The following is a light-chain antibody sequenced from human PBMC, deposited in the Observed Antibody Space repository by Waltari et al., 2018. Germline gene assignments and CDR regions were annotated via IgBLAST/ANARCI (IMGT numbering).Light chain of an antibody. CDR3: QQYASSPGT. V-gene: IGKV3-20*01. CDR2: GAS. CDR1: QSVSNNY. J-gene: IGKJ1*01. Sequence: DIVLTQSPGTLSLSPGERATLSCRASQSVSNNYLAWYQHKAGQAPRLLIYGASSRATGIPDRFSGSGSGTDFTLTISRLEPEDFVVYYCQQYASSPGTSGQGTKVEIK.